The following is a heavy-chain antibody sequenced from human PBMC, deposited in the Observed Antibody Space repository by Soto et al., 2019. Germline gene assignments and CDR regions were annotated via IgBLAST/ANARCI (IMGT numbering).Heavy chain of an antibody. Sequence: EVQLVESGGDFVKPGGSLRLSCAASGFSVSNSWINWVRQSTGKGLEWVGLIKGKSDGGTTDYAATVKGRSAISRDDSKNTVYLQLDNLKTEDTAIYYCTTKMTSVSYWGQGTLVSVSS. D-gene: IGHD6-19*01. CDR2: IKGKSDGGTT. J-gene: IGHJ4*02. CDR1: GFSVSNSW. V-gene: IGHV3-15*07. CDR3: TTKMTSVSY.